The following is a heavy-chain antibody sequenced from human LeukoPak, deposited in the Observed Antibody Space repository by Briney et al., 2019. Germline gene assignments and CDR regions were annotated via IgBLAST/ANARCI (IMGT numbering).Heavy chain of an antibody. CDR1: GFTFSKYD. Sequence: GGSLRLSCAASGFTFSKYDMSWVRQGPGKGPEWVSGINNSGGRTYYADSVKGRFTISRDNAKNSLYLQVNSLRAEDTAVYYCARDPDTAMETPFDYWGQGTLVTVSS. V-gene: IGHV3-23*01. CDR2: INNSGGRT. CDR3: ARDPDTAMETPFDY. D-gene: IGHD5-18*01. J-gene: IGHJ4*02.